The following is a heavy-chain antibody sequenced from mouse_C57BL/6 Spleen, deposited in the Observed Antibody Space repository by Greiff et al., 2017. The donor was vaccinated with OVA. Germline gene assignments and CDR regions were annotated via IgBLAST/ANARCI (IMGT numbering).Heavy chain of an antibody. J-gene: IGHJ2*01. CDR1: GFTFSDYG. D-gene: IGHD4-1*01. V-gene: IGHV5-17*01. CDR2: ISSGSSTI. CDR3: AREDWGGY. Sequence: EVKLVESGGGLVKPGGSLKLSCAASGFTFSDYGMHWVRQAPEKGLEWVAYISSGSSTIYYADTVKGRFTISRDNAKNTLFLQMTSLRSEDTAMYYCAREDWGGYWGQGTTLTVSS.